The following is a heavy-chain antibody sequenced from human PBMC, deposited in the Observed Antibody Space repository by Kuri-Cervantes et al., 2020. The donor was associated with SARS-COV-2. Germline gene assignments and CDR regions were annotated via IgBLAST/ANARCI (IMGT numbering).Heavy chain of an antibody. V-gene: IGHV3-30*02. Sequence: GESLKISCAASGFTFSSYGMHWVRQAPGKGLEWVAFIRYDGSNKYYADSVKGRFTISRDNAKNSLYLQMNSLRAEDTAVYYCARDSDFWSGYYTGIVAFDIWGQGTMVTVSS. J-gene: IGHJ3*02. D-gene: IGHD3-3*01. CDR2: IRYDGSNK. CDR3: ARDSDFWSGYYTGIVAFDI. CDR1: GFTFSSYG.